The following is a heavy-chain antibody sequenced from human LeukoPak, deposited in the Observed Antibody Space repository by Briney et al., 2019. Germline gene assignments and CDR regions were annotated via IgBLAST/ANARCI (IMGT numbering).Heavy chain of an antibody. J-gene: IGHJ5*02. V-gene: IGHV4-34*01. Sequence: SETLSLTCAVYGGSFSGYYWSWIRQPPGKGLEWIGEINHSGSTNYNPSLKSRVTISVDTSKNQFSLKLSSVTAADTAVYYCASRSGYNNWFDPWGQGTLVTVSS. CDR2: INHSGST. CDR1: GGSFSGYY. CDR3: ASRSGYNNWFDP. D-gene: IGHD3-22*01.